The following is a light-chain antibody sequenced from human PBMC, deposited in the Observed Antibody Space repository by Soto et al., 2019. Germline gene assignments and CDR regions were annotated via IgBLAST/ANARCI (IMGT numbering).Light chain of an antibody. J-gene: IGLJ1*01. CDR2: EVT. CDR1: SSDVGFYNY. CDR3: CSYTTSSTRV. Sequence: QSALTQPASVSGSPEPSIAISCTGSSSDVGFYNYVSWYQQHPGKVPKLIIYEVTNRPSGVSNRFSGSKSGNTASLTISGLQAEDEADYYCCSYTTSSTRVFGSGTKLTVL. V-gene: IGLV2-14*01.